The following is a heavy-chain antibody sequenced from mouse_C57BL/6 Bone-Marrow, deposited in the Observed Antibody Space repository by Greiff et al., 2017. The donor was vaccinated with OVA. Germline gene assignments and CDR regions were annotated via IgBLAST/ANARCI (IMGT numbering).Heavy chain of an antibody. CDR3: ARRSDYGNYEKTYFDY. J-gene: IGHJ2*01. CDR2: IDPSDSYT. V-gene: IGHV1-50*01. Sequence: VQLQQPGAELVKPGASVKLSCKASGYTFTSYWMQWVKQRPGQGLEWIGEIDPSDSYTNYNQKFKGKATLTVDTSSSTAYMQLSSLTSEDSAVYYCARRSDYGNYEKTYFDYGGQGTTLTVSS. CDR1: GYTFTSYW. D-gene: IGHD2-1*01.